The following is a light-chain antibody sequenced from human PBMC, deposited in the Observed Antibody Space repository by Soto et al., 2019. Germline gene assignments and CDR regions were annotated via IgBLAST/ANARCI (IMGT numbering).Light chain of an antibody. CDR1: SSDVGGCDC. Sequence: QSALTQPASVSGSPGQSISISCTGTSSDVGGCDCVSWYQQHPGKAPKLMIYEVNNRPSGVSNRFSGSKSGNTASLTISGLLAEDEADYYCTSFTSTSTYVCGTGTKLTVL. CDR3: TSFTSTSTYV. CDR2: EVN. V-gene: IGLV2-14*01. J-gene: IGLJ1*01.